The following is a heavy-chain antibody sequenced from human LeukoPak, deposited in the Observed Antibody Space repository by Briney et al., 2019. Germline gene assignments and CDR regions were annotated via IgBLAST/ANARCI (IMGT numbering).Heavy chain of an antibody. CDR2: IYDSGTT. CDR3: AGGGVRRGFDY. D-gene: IGHD1-14*01. J-gene: IGHJ4*02. CDR1: GDSISSGGYY. Sequence: SETLSLTCTVSGDSISSGGYYWSWIRQHPGKGLEWIGYIYDSGTTYYNPSLKSRLTISVDTPKNQFSLKLRSLTAADTPVYTFAGGGVRRGFDYWGQGTLVTVSS. V-gene: IGHV4-31*03.